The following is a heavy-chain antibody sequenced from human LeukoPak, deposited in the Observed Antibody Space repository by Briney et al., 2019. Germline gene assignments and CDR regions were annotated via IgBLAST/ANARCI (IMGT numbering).Heavy chain of an antibody. V-gene: IGHV3-11*01. CDR1: GFTFIDYY. Sequence: GGSLRLSCAASGFTFIDYYMSWIRQAPGKGLVWLCYISSSGSIIYYAGSVKGRFTISRDNAKNSLYLQMNSLRAEDTAVYYCAREGNRSSDSSASYPLDYWGEGTLVTVSS. J-gene: IGHJ4*02. CDR2: ISSSGSII. D-gene: IGHD1-26*01. CDR3: AREGNRSSDSSASYPLDY.